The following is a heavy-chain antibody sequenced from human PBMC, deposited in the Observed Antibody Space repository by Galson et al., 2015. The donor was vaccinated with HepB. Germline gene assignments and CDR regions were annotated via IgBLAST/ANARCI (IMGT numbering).Heavy chain of an antibody. Sequence: SLRLSCAVSGFTFRSYGMYWVRQVPGKGLEWVAFISNDGRNKVYADSVRGRFTIFRDNSKNMLFLQTNSLRAEDTALYYSARGGSGSELDSWGQGTLVTVSS. D-gene: IGHD2-15*01. CDR3: ARGGSGSELDS. J-gene: IGHJ4*02. CDR2: ISNDGRNK. V-gene: IGHV3-30*03. CDR1: GFTFRSYG.